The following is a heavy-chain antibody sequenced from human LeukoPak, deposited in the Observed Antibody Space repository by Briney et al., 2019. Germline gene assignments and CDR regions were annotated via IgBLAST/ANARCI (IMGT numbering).Heavy chain of an antibody. Sequence: SETLSLTCAVYGGSFSGYYWSWIRQPPGKGLQWIGEINHSGRTNYNPSLKSRVTISVDTSKNQFSLKLSSVTAADTAVYYCARGPWWWELFYWGQGTLVTVSS. CDR3: ARGPWWWELFY. V-gene: IGHV4-34*01. D-gene: IGHD1-26*01. CDR2: INHSGRT. CDR1: GGSFSGYY. J-gene: IGHJ4*02.